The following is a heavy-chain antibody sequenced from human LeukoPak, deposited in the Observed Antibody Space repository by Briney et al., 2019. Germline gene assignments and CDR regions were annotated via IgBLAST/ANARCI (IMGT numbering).Heavy chain of an antibody. CDR1: GFTFSSYW. D-gene: IGHD3-10*01. CDR2: IKSDGSGI. CDR3: TSGSYYNDY. J-gene: IGHJ4*02. Sequence: GGSLRLSCTASGFTFSSYWMHWIRQAPGKGLVWVSHIKSDGSGINYADSVKGRFTISRDNAKNTLYLQMNSLRAEGTAVYYCTSGSYYNDYWGQGTLVTVSS. V-gene: IGHV3-74*01.